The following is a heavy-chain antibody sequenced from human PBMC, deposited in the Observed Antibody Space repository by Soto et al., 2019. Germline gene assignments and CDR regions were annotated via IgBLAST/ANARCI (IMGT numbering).Heavy chain of an antibody. D-gene: IGHD3-9*01. V-gene: IGHV1-8*01. CDR2: MNPNSGNT. CDR3: ARAEHYDILTDYYYYRDV. CDR1: GYTFTSYD. J-gene: IGHJ6*03. Sequence: ASVKVSCKASGYTFTSYDINWVRQATGQGLEWMGWMNPNSGNTGYAQKFQGRVTMTRNTSISTAYMELSSLRSEDTAVYYCARAEHYDILTDYYYYRDVGGKGTTVTVSS.